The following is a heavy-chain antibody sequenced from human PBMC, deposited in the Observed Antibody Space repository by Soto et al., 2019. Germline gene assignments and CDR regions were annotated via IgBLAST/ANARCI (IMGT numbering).Heavy chain of an antibody. J-gene: IGHJ4*02. D-gene: IGHD4-17*01. V-gene: IGHV4-61*01. Sequence: SETLSLTCTVSGGSVSSGSYYWSWIRQPPGKGLEWIGYIYYSGSTNYNPSLKSRVTISVDTSKNQFSLKLSSVTAADTAVYYCARVKTTVTTYFDYWGQGTLVTVSS. CDR3: ARVKTTVTTYFDY. CDR1: GGSVSSGSYY. CDR2: IYYSGST.